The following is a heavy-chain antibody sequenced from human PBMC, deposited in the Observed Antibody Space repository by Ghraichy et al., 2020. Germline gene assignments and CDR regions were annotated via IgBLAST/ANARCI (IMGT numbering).Heavy chain of an antibody. CDR2: INHSGST. D-gene: IGHD6-13*01. J-gene: IGHJ5*02. Sequence: SETLSLTCAVYGGSFSGYYWSWIRQPPGKGLEWIGEINHSGSTNYNPSLKSRVTISVDTSKNQFSLKLSSVTAADTAVYYCARGRRTFSSSWIWNWFDPWGQGTLVTVSS. V-gene: IGHV4-34*01. CDR3: ARGRRTFSSSWIWNWFDP. CDR1: GGSFSGYY.